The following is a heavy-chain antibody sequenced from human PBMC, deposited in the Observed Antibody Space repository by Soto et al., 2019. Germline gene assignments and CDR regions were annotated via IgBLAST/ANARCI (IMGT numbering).Heavy chain of an antibody. CDR1: GYTFTGHW. CDR3: TRHTGYDSSLDY. J-gene: IGHJ4*02. CDR2: IDPSDSYT. D-gene: IGHD5-12*01. V-gene: IGHV5-10-1*01. Sequence: PGESLKISCQGSGYTFTGHWISWVRQMPGKGLEWMGRIDPSDSYTDYSPTVQGHVTMSADKSINTAYLQWSSLQASDTAVYCCTRHTGYDSSLDYWGQGTLVTVS.